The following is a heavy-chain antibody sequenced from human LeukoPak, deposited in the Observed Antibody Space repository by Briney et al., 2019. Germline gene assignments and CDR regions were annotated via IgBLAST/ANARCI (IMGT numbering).Heavy chain of an antibody. V-gene: IGHV1-18*01. Sequence: ASVKVSCKASGYTFTSYGISWVRQAPGQGLEWMGWISAYNGNTNYAQKLQGRVTMTTDTSTSTAYMELRSLRSDDTAVYYCARDRSHIVVPKRGGDYWGQGTLVTVSS. CDR2: ISAYNGNT. J-gene: IGHJ4*02. CDR1: GYTFTSYG. CDR3: ARDRSHIVVPKRGGDY. D-gene: IGHD2-15*01.